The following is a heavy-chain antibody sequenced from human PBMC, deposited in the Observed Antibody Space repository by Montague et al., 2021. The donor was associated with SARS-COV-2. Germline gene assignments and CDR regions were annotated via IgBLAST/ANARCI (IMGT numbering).Heavy chain of an antibody. CDR1: GGSFSGHY. CDR3: ARGARQGYGFRLGSFDY. CDR2: INYRGST. D-gene: IGHD3-10*01. V-gene: IGHV4-34*01. Sequence: SETLSLTCVVSGGSFSGHYWNWIRQLPGKGLEWIGEINYRGSTNKNPSLKSRVTMSVDTSKNQFSLKLSSVIAADTAVYYCARGARQGYGFRLGSFDYWGQGTLVTVSS. J-gene: IGHJ4*02.